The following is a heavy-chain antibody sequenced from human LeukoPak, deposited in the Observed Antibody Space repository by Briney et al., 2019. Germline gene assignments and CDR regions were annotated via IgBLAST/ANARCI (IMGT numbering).Heavy chain of an antibody. Sequence: PGGSLRLSCAASGFTFSSYGMHWVRQAPGKGLEWVAVISYDGSNIYYADPVKGRFTISRDNSKNTLYLQMNSLRAEDTAVYSCASSLWFGELLFDIDYWGQGTLVTVSS. CDR3: ASSLWFGELLFDIDY. V-gene: IGHV3-30*03. J-gene: IGHJ4*02. CDR1: GFTFSSYG. CDR2: ISYDGSNI. D-gene: IGHD3-10*01.